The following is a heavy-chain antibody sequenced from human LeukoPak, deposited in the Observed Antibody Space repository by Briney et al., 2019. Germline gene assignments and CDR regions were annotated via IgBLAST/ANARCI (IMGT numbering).Heavy chain of an antibody. Sequence: SQTLSLICTVSGGSITSDSLYWTWIRQPAGKGLEWIGRIYVSGNTNYNPSLKSRVTISVDKSKNQFSLKLSSVTAADTAVYYCARDEFERDFDIWGQGTMVTVSS. CDR1: GGSITSDSLY. CDR2: IYVSGNT. V-gene: IGHV4-61*02. J-gene: IGHJ3*02. CDR3: ARDEFERDFDI.